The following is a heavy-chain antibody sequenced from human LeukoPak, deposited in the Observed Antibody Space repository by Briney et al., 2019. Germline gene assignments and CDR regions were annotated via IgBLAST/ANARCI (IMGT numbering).Heavy chain of an antibody. CDR2: IRSKAYGGTT. Sequence: GGSLRLSCTASGFTFGDYAMSWFRQAPGKGLEWVGFIRSKAYGGTTEYAASVKGRFTISRDDSKSIAYPQMNSLKTEDTAVYYCTSERDSGEMATITGVSVSGYWGQGTLVTVSS. CDR3: TSERDSGEMATITGVSVSGY. J-gene: IGHJ4*02. V-gene: IGHV3-49*03. D-gene: IGHD5-24*01. CDR1: GFTFGDYA.